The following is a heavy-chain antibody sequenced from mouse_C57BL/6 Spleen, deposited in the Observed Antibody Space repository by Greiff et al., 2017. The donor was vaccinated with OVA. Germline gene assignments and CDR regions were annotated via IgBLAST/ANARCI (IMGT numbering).Heavy chain of an antibody. CDR3: ASPRLDSSGYSWFAY. D-gene: IGHD3-2*02. J-gene: IGHJ3*01. Sequence: QVQLQQPGAELVRPGTSVKLSCKASGYTFTSYWMHWVKQRPGQGLEWIGVIDPSDSYTNYNQKFKGKAKLTVDTSSSTAYMQLSSLTSEDSAVYYCASPRLDSSGYSWFAYWGQGTLVTVSA. V-gene: IGHV1-59*01. CDR1: GYTFTSYW. CDR2: IDPSDSYT.